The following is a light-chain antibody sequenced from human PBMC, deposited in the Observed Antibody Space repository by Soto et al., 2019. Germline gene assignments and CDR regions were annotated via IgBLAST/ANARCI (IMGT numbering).Light chain of an antibody. CDR2: DVS. Sequence: QSVLTQPASVSGSPGQSITISCTGTSSDVGAYNYVSWYQQHPDKAPKLLIYDVSNRPSGVSNRFSGSKSGNTASLTISGLQAEDEADYYCSSYTSRRTPPSIFGTGTKVTVL. J-gene: IGLJ1*01. V-gene: IGLV2-14*01. CDR3: SSYTSRRTPPSI. CDR1: SSDVGAYNY.